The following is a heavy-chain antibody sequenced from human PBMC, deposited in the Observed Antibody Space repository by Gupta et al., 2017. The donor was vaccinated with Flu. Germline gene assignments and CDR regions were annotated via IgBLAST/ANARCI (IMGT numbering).Heavy chain of an antibody. Sequence: LSLTCAVYGGSFSGYYWSWIRQPPGKGLEWIGEINHSGSTNYNPSLKSRVTISVDTSKNQFSLKLSSVTAADTAVYYCARISGRTLDYWGQGTLVTVSS. D-gene: IGHD1-26*01. CDR1: GGSFSGYY. V-gene: IGHV4-34*01. J-gene: IGHJ4*02. CDR3: ARISGRTLDY. CDR2: INHSGST.